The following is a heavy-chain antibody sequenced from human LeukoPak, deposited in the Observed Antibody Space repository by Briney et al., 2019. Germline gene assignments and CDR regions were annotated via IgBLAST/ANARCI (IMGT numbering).Heavy chain of an antibody. CDR2: IYHSGST. CDR1: GGSLSSSNW. CDR3: AREARTSMGFGEGWFDP. J-gene: IGHJ5*02. Sequence: SETLSLTCAVSGGSLSSSNWWSWVRQPPGKGLEWIGEIYHSGSTNYNPSLNSRVTISVDNSKNQFSLKLSSVTAADTAVYYCAREARTSMGFGEGWFDPWGQGTLVTVSS. D-gene: IGHD3-10*01. V-gene: IGHV4-4*02.